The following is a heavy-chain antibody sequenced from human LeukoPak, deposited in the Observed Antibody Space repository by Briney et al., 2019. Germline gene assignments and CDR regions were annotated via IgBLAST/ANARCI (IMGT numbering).Heavy chain of an antibody. CDR1: GFTFEDYA. CDR3: AKGSAXXXDY. CDR2: ISWDSGTI. D-gene: IGHD2-2*01. Sequence: GGSLRLSCAAAGFTFEDYAMHWVRHAPGKGLEWVSGISWDSGTIGYADSVKGRFTISRDNAKNSLYLQMNSLRAEDTALYYXAKGSAXXXDYWGQXXLVT. V-gene: IGHV3-9*01. J-gene: IGHJ4*02.